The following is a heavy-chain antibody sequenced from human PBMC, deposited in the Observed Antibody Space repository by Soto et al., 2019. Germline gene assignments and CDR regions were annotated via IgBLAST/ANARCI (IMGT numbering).Heavy chain of an antibody. CDR1: GYTFTSYG. Sequence: ASVKVSCKASGYTFTSYGISWVRQAPGQGLEWMGWISAYNGNTNYAQKLQGRVTMTTDTSTSTAYMELRGLRSDDTAVYYCASLMLRGSEPHYWGQGTLVTVSS. V-gene: IGHV1-18*01. CDR3: ASLMLRGSEPHY. J-gene: IGHJ4*02. D-gene: IGHD3-16*01. CDR2: ISAYNGNT.